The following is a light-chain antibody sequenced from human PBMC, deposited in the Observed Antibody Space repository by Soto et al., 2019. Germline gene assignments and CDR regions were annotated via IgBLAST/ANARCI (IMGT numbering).Light chain of an antibody. CDR3: QQYGDSPFT. CDR2: GTS. CDR1: QRISTSY. V-gene: IGKV3-20*01. J-gene: IGKJ3*01. Sequence: EIVLTQSPGTLSLSAGERATLSCRAGQRISTSYLAWYQQKPGRAPRVLVYGTSTRATGIPSRFSGSGSGTDFTLTISRLEPEDFAVYYCQQYGDSPFTFGPGTKVDIK.